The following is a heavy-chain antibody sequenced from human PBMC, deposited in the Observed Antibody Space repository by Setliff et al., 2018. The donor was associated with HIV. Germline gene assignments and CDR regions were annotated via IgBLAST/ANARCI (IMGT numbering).Heavy chain of an antibody. CDR2: VYPGDSDT. CDR1: GYSFSNYW. J-gene: IGHJ4*02. Sequence: PGESLKISCKGSGYSFSNYWIGWVRQMPGKGLEWMGIVYPGDSDTRYSPSFQGHVTISADESTSTAYLQWTSLKASDTAVYFCARQDGRAQYYFDSWGQGTLVTVSS. V-gene: IGHV5-51*01. D-gene: IGHD3-10*01. CDR3: ARQDGRAQYYFDS.